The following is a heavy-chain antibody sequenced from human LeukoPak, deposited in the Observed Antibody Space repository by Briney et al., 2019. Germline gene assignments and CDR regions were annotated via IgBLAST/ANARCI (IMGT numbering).Heavy chain of an antibody. CDR1: GGSISSSSYY. CDR3: ARTLLSGSYSFDP. CDR2: IYYSGST. D-gene: IGHD1-26*01. J-gene: IGHJ5*02. Sequence: SETLYLTCTVSGGSISSSSYYWGWIRQPPGKGLEWIGSIYYSGSTYYNPSLKSRVTISVDTSKNQFSLKLSSVTAADTAVYYCARTLLSGSYSFDPWGQGTLVTVSS. V-gene: IGHV4-39*01.